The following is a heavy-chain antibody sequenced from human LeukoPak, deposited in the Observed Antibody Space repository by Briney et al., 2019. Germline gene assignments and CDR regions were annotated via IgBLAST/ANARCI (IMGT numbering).Heavy chain of an antibody. CDR3: ARAFYPGYYSYMAV. V-gene: IGHV4-59*01. CDR1: GGSISPYY. J-gene: IGHJ6*03. Sequence: SETLSLTCTVSGGSISPYYWSWIRQPPGKGLEWIGYSGSTNYNPSLKSRVTISVDTSKNQFSLKLSSVTAADTAVYYCARAFYPGYYSYMAVWGKGTTATVSS. D-gene: IGHD3-3*02. CDR2: SGST.